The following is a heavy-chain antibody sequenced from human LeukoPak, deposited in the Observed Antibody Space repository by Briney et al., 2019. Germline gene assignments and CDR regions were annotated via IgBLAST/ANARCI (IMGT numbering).Heavy chain of an antibody. Sequence: SETLSLTCTVSGASINNYYWTWIRQPAGKGLEWIGRIYSNGNTNYNPSLKSRVTMSVDTSKNQFSLKLDSVTAADTVVYYCAGDPPASSSTHSSSWSFDYWGQGALVAVSS. V-gene: IGHV4-4*07. CDR2: IYSNGNT. D-gene: IGHD6-13*01. J-gene: IGHJ4*02. CDR1: GASINNYY. CDR3: AGDPPASSSTHSSSWSFDY.